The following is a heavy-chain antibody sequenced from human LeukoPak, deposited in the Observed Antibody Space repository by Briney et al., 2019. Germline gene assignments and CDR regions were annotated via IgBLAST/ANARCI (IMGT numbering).Heavy chain of an antibody. J-gene: IGHJ4*02. CDR1: GFSFSDYW. V-gene: IGHV3-7*04. CDR2: IGQDGSEK. D-gene: IGHD6-19*01. Sequence: GGSLRLSCATSGFSFSDYWMTWVRQAPGKGLEWVANIGQDGSEKYYVDSVKGRFTISRDNAKNSLYLQMNSLRAEDTAVYYCARAQWPIPDRNFDYWGQGTLVTVSS. CDR3: ARAQWPIPDRNFDY.